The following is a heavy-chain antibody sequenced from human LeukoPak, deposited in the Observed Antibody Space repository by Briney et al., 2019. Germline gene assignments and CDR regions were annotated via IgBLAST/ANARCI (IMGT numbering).Heavy chain of an antibody. V-gene: IGHV3-48*03. CDR3: ARCATPYWYFDL. CDR1: GFTFFNYA. Sequence: GGSLRLSCAASGFTFFNYAMNWVRQVPGRGLEWISYISSSGSAIYYADSVKGRFTISRDNAKNSLYLQMDSLRAEDTAVYYCARCATPYWYFDLWGRGTLVTVSS. CDR2: ISSSGSAI. J-gene: IGHJ2*01. D-gene: IGHD2-2*01.